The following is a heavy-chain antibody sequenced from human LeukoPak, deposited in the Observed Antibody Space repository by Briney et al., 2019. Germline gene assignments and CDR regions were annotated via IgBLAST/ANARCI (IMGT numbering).Heavy chain of an antibody. J-gene: IGHJ4*02. V-gene: IGHV4-59*02. CDR3: SEGYFEPFDH. CDR2: LSYTGKT. CDR1: GASVSSSH. Sequence: SETLSLTCVVSGASVSSSHWNWIRHLPGKGLEWIGCLSYTGKTDYNPSLTSRATISLDTSKNQVSLKLRSVTAADTAVYYCSEGYFEPFDHWGQGTLVTVSS. D-gene: IGHD2/OR15-2a*01.